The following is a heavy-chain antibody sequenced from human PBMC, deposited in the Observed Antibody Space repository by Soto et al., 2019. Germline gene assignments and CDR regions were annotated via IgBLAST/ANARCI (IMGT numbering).Heavy chain of an antibody. CDR2: IGTAGDT. D-gene: IGHD1-26*01. J-gene: IGHJ6*02. Sequence: PGGSLRLSCAASGFTFSSYDMHWVRQATGKGLEWVSAIGTAGDTYYPGSVKGRFTISRENAKNSLYLQMNSLRAEDTAVYYCARGLYSGSPLPPGYYYYGMDVWGQGTTVTVSS. CDR3: ARGLYSGSPLPPGYYYYGMDV. CDR1: GFTFSSYD. V-gene: IGHV3-13*01.